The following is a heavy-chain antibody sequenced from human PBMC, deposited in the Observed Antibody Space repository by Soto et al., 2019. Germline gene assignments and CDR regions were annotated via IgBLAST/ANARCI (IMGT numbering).Heavy chain of an antibody. Sequence: QVQLQESGPGLVKPSETLSLTCTVSGGSISTYYWSWIRQPPEKGLEWIGYTYYTGSTNYNPSLKSRVTISVDTSKNQFSLRLSSVTAADTAVYYCARHAPSFRFRFTDYYYYYMDVWGKGTTVTVSS. CDR1: GGSISTYY. V-gene: IGHV4-59*08. CDR2: TYYTGST. D-gene: IGHD3-3*01. CDR3: ARHAPSFRFRFTDYYYYYMDV. J-gene: IGHJ6*03.